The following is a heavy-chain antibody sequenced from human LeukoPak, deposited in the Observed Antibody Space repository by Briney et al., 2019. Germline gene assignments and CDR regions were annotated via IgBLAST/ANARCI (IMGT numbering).Heavy chain of an antibody. CDR2: INPSGGST. J-gene: IGHJ5*02. Sequence: GASVKVSCKASGYTFTSYYMHWVRQAPGQGLEWMGIINPSGGSTSYAQKFQGRVTMTRDMSTSTVYMELSSLRSEDTAVYYCARKLGDDYGGNDTWGQETLVPSPQ. CDR3: ARKLGDDYGGNDT. V-gene: IGHV1-46*01. CDR1: GYTFTSYY. D-gene: IGHD4-23*01.